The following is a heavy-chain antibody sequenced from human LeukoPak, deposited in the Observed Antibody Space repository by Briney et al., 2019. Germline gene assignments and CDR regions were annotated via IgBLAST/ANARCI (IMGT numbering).Heavy chain of an antibody. CDR2: INPHSGGT. V-gene: IGHV1-2*02. Sequence: ASVNVSCKASGYRFTGYYIHWVRQAPGQGLEWMGWINPHSGGTKFAQKFQGRVTMTRDTSISTAYMEVSRLRSDDAAVYYCAREYYDILSGSLDYWGQGTLVTVSS. D-gene: IGHD3-9*01. CDR3: AREYYDILSGSLDY. CDR1: GYRFTGYY. J-gene: IGHJ4*02.